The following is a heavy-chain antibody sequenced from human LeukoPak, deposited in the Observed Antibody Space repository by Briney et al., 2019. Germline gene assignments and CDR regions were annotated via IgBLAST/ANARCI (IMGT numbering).Heavy chain of an antibody. CDR1: GGSISSGGYY. J-gene: IGHJ3*02. CDR3: ARGLTGDDAFDI. CDR2: IYYSGST. V-gene: IGHV4-31*03. D-gene: IGHD7-27*01. Sequence: SETLSLTCTVSGGSISSGGYYWSWHRQHQGKGLEWIGYIYYSGSTYYNPSLKSRIAISVDTSKNQFSLKLSSVTAADTAVYYCARGLTGDDAFDIWGQGTMVTVSS.